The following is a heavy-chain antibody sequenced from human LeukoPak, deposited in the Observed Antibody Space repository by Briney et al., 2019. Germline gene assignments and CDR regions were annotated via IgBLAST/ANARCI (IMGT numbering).Heavy chain of an antibody. J-gene: IGHJ4*02. D-gene: IGHD3-22*01. CDR1: GYTFSSCA. Sequence: ASVKVSCKASGYTFSSCAINWVRQAPGQGLEYMGWIDTKTGNPSYAQGFTGRFVFSLDTSVSTAYLQISSLKAEDTAVYYCAIHPSDSSGYFSYWGQGALVTVSS. CDR2: IDTKTGNP. V-gene: IGHV7-4-1*02. CDR3: AIHPSDSSGYFSY.